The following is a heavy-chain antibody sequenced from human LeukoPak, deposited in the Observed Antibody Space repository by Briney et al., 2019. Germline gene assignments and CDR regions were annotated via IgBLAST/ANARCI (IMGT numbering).Heavy chain of an antibody. V-gene: IGHV6-1*01. Sequence: SQTLSLTCAISGDSVSSNSAAWNWIRQSPSRGLEWLRRTYYRSKWYNDYAVSVKSRITINPDTSKNQFSLQLNSVTPEDTAVYYCAREIVVVASTARDFDYWGQGTLVTVSS. D-gene: IGHD2-15*01. CDR2: TYYRSKWYN. CDR3: AREIVVVASTARDFDY. CDR1: GDSVSSNSAA. J-gene: IGHJ4*02.